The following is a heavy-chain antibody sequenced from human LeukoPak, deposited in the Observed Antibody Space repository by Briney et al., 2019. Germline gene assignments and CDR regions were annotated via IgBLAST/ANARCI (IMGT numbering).Heavy chain of an antibody. CDR2: VYSGGST. CDR1: GFTVSSNY. V-gene: IGHV3-66*01. J-gene: IGHJ4*02. D-gene: IGHD6-19*01. CDR3: ARDLGSSGEDY. Sequence: GGSLRLSCAASGFTVSSNYMSWVRQAPGKGLEWVSVVYSGGSTYYADSVKGRFTISRDNYKNTLYLQMNSLRAEDTAVYYCARDLGSSGEDYWGQGTLVTVSS.